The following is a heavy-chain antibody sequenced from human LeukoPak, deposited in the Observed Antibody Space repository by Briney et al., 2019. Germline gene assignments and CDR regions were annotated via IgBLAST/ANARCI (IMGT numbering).Heavy chain of an antibody. Sequence: SETLSLACTVSGGSLSSYYWSWIRQPPGKGLEWIGRIYTSGSTNYNPSLKSRVTMSVDTSKNQFSLKLSSVTAADTAVYYCARAGSYYDNWFDPWGQGTLVTVSS. CDR1: GGSLSSYY. V-gene: IGHV4-4*07. D-gene: IGHD3-10*01. CDR2: IYTSGST. J-gene: IGHJ5*02. CDR3: ARAGSYYDNWFDP.